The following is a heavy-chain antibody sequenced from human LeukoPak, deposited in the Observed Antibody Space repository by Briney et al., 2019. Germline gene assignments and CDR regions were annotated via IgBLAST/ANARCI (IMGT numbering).Heavy chain of an antibody. J-gene: IGHJ4*02. CDR2: IYYGGST. CDR3: AIQSGDTDY. V-gene: IGHV4-38-2*01. Sequence: SETLSLTCAVSGYSISTGYYWAWIRQPPGKGLEWITTIYYGGSTYYNPSLKSRVTISVDTSRNQFSLNLRSVTAADTAVYYCAIQSGDTDYWGQGTLVTVSS. D-gene: IGHD3-3*01. CDR1: GYSISTGYY.